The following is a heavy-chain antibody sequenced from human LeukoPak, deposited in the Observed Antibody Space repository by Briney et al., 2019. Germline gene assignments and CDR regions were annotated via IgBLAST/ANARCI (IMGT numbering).Heavy chain of an antibody. CDR2: INPNSGGT. J-gene: IGHJ4*02. Sequence: ASVKVSCKASGYTSTGYCMHWVRQAPGQGLEWMGWINPNSGGTNYAQKFQGRVTMTRDTSISTAYMVLSRLRSYDTAVYYCAILYSGYDVFDYWGQGTLVTVSS. CDR1: GYTSTGYC. CDR3: AILYSGYDVFDY. V-gene: IGHV1-2*02. D-gene: IGHD5-12*01.